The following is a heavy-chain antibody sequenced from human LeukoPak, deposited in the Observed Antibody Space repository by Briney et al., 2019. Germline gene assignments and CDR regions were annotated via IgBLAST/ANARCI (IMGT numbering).Heavy chain of an antibody. CDR3: ARDSGSGTYY. CDR1: AASVSSSDYY. D-gene: IGHD6-19*01. Sequence: PSETLSLTCTVSAASVSSSDYYWGWVRQPPGKGLEWIGNIYYSGSTNYNPSLKSRVTISVDTSKNQFSLQLSSVTAADTAVYYCARDSGSGTYYWGQGTLVTVSS. V-gene: IGHV4-61*08. CDR2: IYYSGST. J-gene: IGHJ4*02.